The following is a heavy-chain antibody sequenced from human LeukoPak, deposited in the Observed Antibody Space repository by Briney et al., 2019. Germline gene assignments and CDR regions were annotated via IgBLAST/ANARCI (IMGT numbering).Heavy chain of an antibody. CDR3: ARPNDYGDSTPFDY. CDR2: IYYSGSI. V-gene: IGHV4-39*07. J-gene: IGHJ4*02. CDR1: GGSISSSSYY. D-gene: IGHD4-17*01. Sequence: PSETLSLTCTVSGGSISSSSYYWGWIRQPPGKGLEWIGSIYYSGSIYYNPSLKSRVTISVDTSKNQFSLKLSSVTAADTAVYYCARPNDYGDSTPFDYWGQGTLVTVSS.